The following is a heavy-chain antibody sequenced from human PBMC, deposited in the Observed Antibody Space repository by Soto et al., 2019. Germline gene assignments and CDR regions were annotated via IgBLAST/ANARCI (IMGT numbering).Heavy chain of an antibody. V-gene: IGHV3-23*01. CDR2: ISASGGST. CDR3: AKSLYGSGSYCLLDY. CDR1: RFTFSSYG. Sequence: GGSLRLSCAASRFTFSSYGMNWVRQAPGKGLEWVSVISASGGSTYYADSVKGRFTISRDNSKNTLYLQMNSLRAEDTAVYYCAKSLYGSGSYCLLDYWGQGTLVTVSS. J-gene: IGHJ4*02. D-gene: IGHD3-10*01.